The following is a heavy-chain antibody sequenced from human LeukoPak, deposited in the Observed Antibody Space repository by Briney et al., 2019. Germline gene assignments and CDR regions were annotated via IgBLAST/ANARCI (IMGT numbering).Heavy chain of an antibody. CDR3: AKVTGDYYDTSGAFDY. CDR2: IWHDGSND. D-gene: IGHD3-22*01. V-gene: IGHV3-33*06. CDR1: GFIFSSYG. Sequence: ARSLRLSCAAAGFIFSSYGMHWVRQAPGKGLEWVARIWHDGSNDDYADSVKGRFTISRDNSKHTLYLQMNSLRAEDTAIYYCAKVTGDYYDTSGAFDYWGQGTLVTVSS. J-gene: IGHJ4*02.